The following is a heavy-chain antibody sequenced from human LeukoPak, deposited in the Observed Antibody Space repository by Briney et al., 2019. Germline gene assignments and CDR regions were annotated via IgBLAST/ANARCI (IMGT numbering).Heavy chain of an antibody. CDR3: ARVRGSSSRGYYFDY. CDR2: IYHTGST. V-gene: IGHV4-38-2*01. Sequence: PSETLSLTCAVSGYSISSGNYWGWIRQPPGKGLEWIGFIYHTGSTYYSPSLKSRVTMSVDTSKNQFSLKLSSVTAADTAIHYCARVRGSSSRGYYFDYWGQGTLVTVSS. J-gene: IGHJ4*02. CDR1: GYSISSGNY. D-gene: IGHD6-13*01.